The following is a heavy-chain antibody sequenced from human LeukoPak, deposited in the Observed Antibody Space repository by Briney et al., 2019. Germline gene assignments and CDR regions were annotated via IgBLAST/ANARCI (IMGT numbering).Heavy chain of an antibody. CDR2: IKEDGSAQ. J-gene: IGHJ4*02. D-gene: IGHD2-15*01. CDR1: GFTFRNNW. CDR3: ARDLGWFHFDS. V-gene: IGHV3-7*01. Sequence: TGGSLRLSCAASGFTFRNNWMTWVRQAPGKGLEWVAHIKEDGSAQNYIDSVKGRFTISRDNAKNSLFLQMNSVRAEDTAMYYCARDLGWFHFDSWGQGTLVTVSS.